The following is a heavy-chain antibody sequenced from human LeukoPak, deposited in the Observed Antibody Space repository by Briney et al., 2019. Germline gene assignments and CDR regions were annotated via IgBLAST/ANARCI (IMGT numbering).Heavy chain of an antibody. CDR3: ARTANFAAGYYIDY. Sequence: GGSLRLSCAASGFTFSSYTMNWGRQAPGKGLEWVSSISGSSRHKYYADSVKGRLTISRDNAKNSLYLQMNSLRAEDTAVYYCARTANFAAGYYIDYWGQGTLVTVSS. V-gene: IGHV3-21*01. D-gene: IGHD6-13*01. CDR2: ISGSSRHK. J-gene: IGHJ4*02. CDR1: GFTFSSYT.